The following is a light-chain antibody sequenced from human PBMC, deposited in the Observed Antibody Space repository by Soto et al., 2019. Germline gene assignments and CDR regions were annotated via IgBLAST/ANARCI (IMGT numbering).Light chain of an antibody. CDR2: NNN. Sequence: QSVLSQPPSASGTPGQRVTISCSGSMYNIGSNAVNWYQQLPGTAPKLLIYNNNERPSGVPDRFSGSKSGTSASLAISGLQSEDEADYYCAAWDDRLSGYVFGTGTKLTVL. CDR3: AAWDDRLSGYV. V-gene: IGLV1-44*01. J-gene: IGLJ1*01. CDR1: MYNIGSNA.